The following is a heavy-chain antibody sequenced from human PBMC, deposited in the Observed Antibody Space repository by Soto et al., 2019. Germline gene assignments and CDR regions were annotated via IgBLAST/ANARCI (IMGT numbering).Heavy chain of an antibody. V-gene: IGHV4-39*01. Sequence: QLQLQESGPGLVKPSETLSLTCTVSGGSISSSSYYWGWIRQPPGKGLEWIGSIYYSGSTYYNPSLKSRVTISVDTSKNQSSLKLSSVTAADAAVYYCARRDIWLKSPDYWGQGTLVTVSS. CDR3: ARRDIWLKSPDY. CDR1: GGSISSSSYY. D-gene: IGHD2-21*01. CDR2: IYYSGST. J-gene: IGHJ4*02.